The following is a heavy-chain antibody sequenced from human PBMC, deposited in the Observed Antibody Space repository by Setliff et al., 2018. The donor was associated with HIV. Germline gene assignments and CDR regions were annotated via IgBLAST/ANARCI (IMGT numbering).Heavy chain of an antibody. CDR1: GYTFTNYG. J-gene: IGHJ4*02. CDR2: ISTNNDLV. V-gene: IGHV1-18*01. CDR3: ARVMGATTGFHDY. Sequence: ASVKVSCKASGYTFTNYGVSWVRQAPGQGLEWMGWISTNNDLVGYAQKFQGRVTMTTDTSTSTAYMELTSLRSDDAAMYYCARVMGATTGFHDYWGQGTLVTVSS. D-gene: IGHD1-26*01.